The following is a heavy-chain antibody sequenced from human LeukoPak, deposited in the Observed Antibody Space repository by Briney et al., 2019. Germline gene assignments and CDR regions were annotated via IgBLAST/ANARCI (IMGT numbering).Heavy chain of an antibody. V-gene: IGHV4-39*01. Sequence: SETLSLTCTVSGASLSRDTYFWGWIRQSPEKGLEWIGSIDSSGTTHYNSSLKSRVTMSVDTSKNQFSLELTSVTAADTAVYYCARHLPHVETPTILDYWGQGILVTVSP. CDR3: ARHLPHVETPTILDY. CDR1: GASLSRDTYF. J-gene: IGHJ4*02. D-gene: IGHD5-24*01. CDR2: IDSSGTT.